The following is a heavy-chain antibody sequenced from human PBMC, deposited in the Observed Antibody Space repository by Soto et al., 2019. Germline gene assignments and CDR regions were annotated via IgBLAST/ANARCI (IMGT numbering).Heavy chain of an antibody. Sequence: SETLSLTCAVSGGSISRGGYSWSWIRQPPGKGLEWIGYMYHSGSTYYNPSLKSRVTISIDRSKNQFSLKLSSVTAADTAVYYCARGQGQYQLPRLDYWGQGTLVTVSS. V-gene: IGHV4-30-2*01. CDR2: MYHSGST. J-gene: IGHJ4*02. CDR1: GGSISRGGYS. D-gene: IGHD2-2*01. CDR3: ARGQGQYQLPRLDY.